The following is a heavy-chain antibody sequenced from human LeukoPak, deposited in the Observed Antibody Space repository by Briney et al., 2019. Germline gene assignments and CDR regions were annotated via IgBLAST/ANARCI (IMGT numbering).Heavy chain of an antibody. CDR1: GGSISSSSYY. CDR3: AREPSRILPIDY. J-gene: IGHJ4*02. CDR2: IYYSGST. V-gene: IGHV4-39*07. D-gene: IGHD2-15*01. Sequence: SETLSLTCTVSGGSISSSSYYWGWIRQPPGKGLEWIGSIYYSGSTYYNPSLKSRVTISVDTSKNQFSLKLSSVTAADTAVYYCAREPSRILPIDYWGQGTLVTVSS.